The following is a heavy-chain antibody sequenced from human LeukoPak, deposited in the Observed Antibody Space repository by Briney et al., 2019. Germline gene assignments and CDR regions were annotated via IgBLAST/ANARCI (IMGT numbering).Heavy chain of an antibody. CDR2: IIPIFGTA. J-gene: IGHJ4*02. CDR3: ARSIAVAGTVLDY. V-gene: IGHV1-69*13. Sequence: ASVTVSCKASGGTFSSYAISWVRQAPGQGLEWMGGIIPIFGTANYAQKFQGRVTITADESTSTAYMELSSLRSEDTAVYYCARSIAVAGTVLDYWGQGTLVTVSS. D-gene: IGHD6-19*01. CDR1: GGTFSSYA.